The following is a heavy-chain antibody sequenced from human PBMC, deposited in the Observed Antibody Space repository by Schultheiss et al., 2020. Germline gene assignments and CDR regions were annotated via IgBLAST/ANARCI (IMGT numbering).Heavy chain of an antibody. Sequence: SETLSLTCTVSGGSISSYYWSWIRQPPGKGLEWIGSMSYSGSSYYNPSLKSRVTISVDTSKNQFSLKLSSVTAADTAVYYCARGRVATIYYFDYWGQGTLVTVSS. D-gene: IGHD5-12*01. CDR1: GGSISSYY. V-gene: IGHV4-59*05. J-gene: IGHJ4*02. CDR3: ARGRVATIYYFDY. CDR2: MSYSGSS.